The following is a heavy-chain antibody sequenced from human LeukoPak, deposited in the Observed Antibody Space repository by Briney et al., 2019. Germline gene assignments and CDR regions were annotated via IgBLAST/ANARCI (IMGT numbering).Heavy chain of an antibody. J-gene: IGHJ4*02. D-gene: IGHD1-26*01. V-gene: IGHV4-59*01. CDR1: GGSISSYY. Sequence: SETLSLTCTVSGGSISSYYWSWIRQPPGKGLEWIWYIYYSGSTNYNPSLKSRVTISVDTSKNQFSLKLSSVTAADTAVYYCARVGSGSYHDYWGQGTLVTVSS. CDR2: IYYSGST. CDR3: ARVGSGSYHDY.